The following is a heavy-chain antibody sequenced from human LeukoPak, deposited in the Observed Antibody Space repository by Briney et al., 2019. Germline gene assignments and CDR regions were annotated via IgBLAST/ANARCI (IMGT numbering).Heavy chain of an antibody. J-gene: IGHJ4*02. D-gene: IGHD3-22*01. Sequence: ASVKVSCKASGYTFTSYAMYWVRQAPGQRLEWMGWINAGNGNTKYSQKFQGRVTITRDTSASTVYMELTSLRSGDTGVYYCARTSIDRDKYYFDYWGQGTLVTVSS. V-gene: IGHV1-3*01. CDR3: ARTSIDRDKYYFDY. CDR1: GYTFTSYA. CDR2: INAGNGNT.